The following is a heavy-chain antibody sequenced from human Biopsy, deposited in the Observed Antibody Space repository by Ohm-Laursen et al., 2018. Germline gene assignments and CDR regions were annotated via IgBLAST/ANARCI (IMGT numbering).Heavy chain of an antibody. Sequence: GTLSLTCTVSGDSISTYYWSWIRQPPGKGLEWIGYVYYTGSTDYNPSLQSRVTISVGTSKNHFSLRLRSVTPADTAIYYCARDRGYYSDRTVPGYFDLWGRGTLVTVSS. CDR1: GDSISTYY. CDR3: ARDRGYYSDRTVPGYFDL. J-gene: IGHJ2*01. D-gene: IGHD3-22*01. CDR2: VYYTGST. V-gene: IGHV4-59*01.